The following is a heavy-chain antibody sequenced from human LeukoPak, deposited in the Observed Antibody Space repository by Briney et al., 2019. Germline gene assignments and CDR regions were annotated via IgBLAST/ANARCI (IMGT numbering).Heavy chain of an antibody. Sequence: GGSLRLSCAASGFTFSDYYMSWIRQAPGKGLEWVSYISSSSSYTNYADSVKGRFTISRDNAKNSLYLQMNSLRAEDTAVYYCAIWDIVATNWFDPWGQGTLVTVSS. J-gene: IGHJ5*02. D-gene: IGHD5-12*01. V-gene: IGHV3-11*06. CDR3: AIWDIVATNWFDP. CDR2: ISSSSSYT. CDR1: GFTFSDYY.